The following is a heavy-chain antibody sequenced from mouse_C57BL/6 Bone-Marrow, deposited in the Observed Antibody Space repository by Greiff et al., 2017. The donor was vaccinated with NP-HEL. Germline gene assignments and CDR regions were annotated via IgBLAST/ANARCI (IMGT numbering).Heavy chain of an antibody. Sequence: VVEPGASVKIPCKASGYTFTDYNMDWVKQSHGKSLEWIGDINPNNGGTIYNQKFKGKATLTVDESSSTAYMELRSLTSEDTAVYYCAREGFAYWGQGTLVTVSA. CDR1: GYTFTDYN. V-gene: IGHV1-18*01. J-gene: IGHJ3*01. CDR3: AREGFAY. CDR2: INPNNGGT.